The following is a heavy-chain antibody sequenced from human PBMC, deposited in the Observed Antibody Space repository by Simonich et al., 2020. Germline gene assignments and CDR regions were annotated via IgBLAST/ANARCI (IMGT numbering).Heavy chain of an antibody. Sequence: EVQLVESGGGLVQPGGSLRISCAASGFTFSSYWRGWVSQAPGKGLEWVANIKQDGSEKYYVDSVKGRFTNSRDNAKNSLYLQMNSLRAEDTAVYYCARDGLGTAYYYYMDVWGKGTTVTVSS. V-gene: IGHV3-7*01. CDR1: GFTFSSYW. CDR3: ARDGLGTAYYYYMDV. J-gene: IGHJ6*03. D-gene: IGHD7-27*01. CDR2: IKQDGSEK.